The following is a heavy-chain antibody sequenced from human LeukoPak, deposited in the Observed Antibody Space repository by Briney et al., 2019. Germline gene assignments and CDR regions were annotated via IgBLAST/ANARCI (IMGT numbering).Heavy chain of an antibody. CDR1: GGSISSGSYY. Sequence: PSETLSLTCTVSGGSISSGSYYWSWIRQPAGKGLEWIGRIYTSGSTNYNPSLKSRVTISYTFKNQFSLKLNSVTAADTAVYYCARVDGSCSGGSCPSGNWFDPWGQGTLVTVSS. V-gene: IGHV4-61*02. CDR3: ARVDGSCSGGSCPSGNWFDP. D-gene: IGHD2-15*01. J-gene: IGHJ5*02. CDR2: IYTSGST.